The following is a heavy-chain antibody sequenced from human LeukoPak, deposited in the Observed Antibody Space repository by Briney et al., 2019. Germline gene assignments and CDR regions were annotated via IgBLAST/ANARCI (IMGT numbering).Heavy chain of an antibody. CDR1: GYTFTSYG. CDR3: ARGRGYCSSTSCYYYYMDV. J-gene: IGHJ6*03. V-gene: IGHV1-18*01. Sequence: ASVKVSCKASGYTFTSYGISWVRQAPGQGLEWMGWISAYNGNTNYAQKLQGRVTMTTDTSTNTAYMELSSLRSEDTAVYYCARGRGYCSSTSCYYYYMDVWGKGTTVTVSS. D-gene: IGHD2-2*01. CDR2: ISAYNGNT.